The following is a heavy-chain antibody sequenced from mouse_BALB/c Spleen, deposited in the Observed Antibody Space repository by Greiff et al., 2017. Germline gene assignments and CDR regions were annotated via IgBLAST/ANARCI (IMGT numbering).Heavy chain of an antibody. CDR2: ISSGSSTI. D-gene: IGHD1-1*01. CDR1: GFTFSSFG. CDR3: ARSSSPYFDV. V-gene: IGHV5-17*02. Sequence: EVKVVESGGGLVQPGGSRKLSCAASGFTFSSFGMHWVRQAPEKGLEWVAYISSGSSTIYYADTVKGRFTISRDNPKNTLFLQMTSLRSEDTAMYYCARSSSPYFDVWGAGTTVTVSS. J-gene: IGHJ1*01.